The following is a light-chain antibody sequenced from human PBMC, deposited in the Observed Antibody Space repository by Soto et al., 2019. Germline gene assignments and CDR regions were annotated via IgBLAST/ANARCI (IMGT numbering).Light chain of an antibody. CDR3: QQSVNTLT. CDR1: HDISTY. V-gene: IGKV1-39*01. CDR2: SAS. Sequence: DIQMTQSPSSLSAAVGDRVTITCRASHDISTYLCWYQQRPRKAPKLLMYSASILQSGVPPRFSGSGSGTDFTLTISSLQPEDIATYYCQQSVNTLTFGGGTKVEIK. J-gene: IGKJ4*01.